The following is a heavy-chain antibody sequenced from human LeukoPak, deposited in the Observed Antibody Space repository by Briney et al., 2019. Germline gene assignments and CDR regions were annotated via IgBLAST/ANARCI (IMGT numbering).Heavy chain of an antibody. CDR3: AREGRFLDRSPVDY. V-gene: IGHV3-74*01. J-gene: IGHJ4*02. CDR1: GFTFSSYW. D-gene: IGHD3/OR15-3a*01. CDR2: IKSDGSST. Sequence: GGSLRLSCAASGFTFSSYWMHWVRQVPGKGLVWVSGIKSDGSSTSYADSVKGRFTVSRDNAKNTLYLQMNGLRAEDTAVYYCAREGRFLDRSPVDYWGQGSLITVSS.